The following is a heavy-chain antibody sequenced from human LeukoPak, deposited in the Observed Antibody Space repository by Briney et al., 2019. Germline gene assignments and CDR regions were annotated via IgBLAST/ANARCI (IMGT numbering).Heavy chain of an antibody. J-gene: IGHJ4*02. CDR3: ARGQNYGDPFDY. CDR1: GYTFTSYD. D-gene: IGHD4-17*01. CDR2: MNPNSGNT. V-gene: IGHV1-8*03. Sequence: AASVKVSCKASGYTFTSYDINWVRQATGQGLEWMGWMNPNSGNTGYAQKFQGRVTITRNTSISTAYMELSSLRSEDTAVYYCARGQNYGDPFDYWGQGTLVTVSS.